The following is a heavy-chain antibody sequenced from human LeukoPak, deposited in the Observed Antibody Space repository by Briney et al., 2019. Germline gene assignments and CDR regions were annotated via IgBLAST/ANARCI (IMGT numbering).Heavy chain of an antibody. Sequence: SQTLSLTCAIPVDRLSGNSASWNWIRQSPSRGLEWLGRTYYRSKWNNDYAVSVKSRIIINPDTSKNQFSLQLNSVTPEDTAVYYWARGTTPLDLWGQGTMVTVSS. CDR1: VDRLSGNSAS. V-gene: IGHV6-1*01. D-gene: IGHD1-7*01. J-gene: IGHJ3*01. CDR3: ARGTTPLDL. CDR2: TYYRSKWNN.